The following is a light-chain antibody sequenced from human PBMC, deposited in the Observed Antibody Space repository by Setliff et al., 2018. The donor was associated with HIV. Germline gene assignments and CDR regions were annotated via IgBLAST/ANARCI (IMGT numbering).Light chain of an antibody. V-gene: IGLV2-14*01. CDR3: NTYISSTPNYV. CDR2: DVT. Sequence: QSALTQPASVSGPPGQSIAISCTGTSSDIGSYNYVSWYQHHPGKAPRLIIYDVTNRPSGGSDPFSCSKFCNPASLNLSGLQAEDEADYYCNTYISSTPNYVFGTGTKVTVL. CDR1: SSDIGSYNY. J-gene: IGLJ1*01.